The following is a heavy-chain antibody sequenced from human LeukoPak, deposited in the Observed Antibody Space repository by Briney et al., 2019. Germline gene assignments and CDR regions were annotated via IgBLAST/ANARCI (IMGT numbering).Heavy chain of an antibody. D-gene: IGHD3-22*01. J-gene: IGHJ4*02. CDR2: INHSGST. CDR1: GGSFSGYY. V-gene: IGHV4-34*01. CDR3: ARYNYYDSSGSDPEGFDY. Sequence: SETLSLTCAVYGGSFSGYYWSWLRQPPGKGLEWIGEINHSGSTNYNPSLKSRVTISVDTSKNQFSLKLSSVTAADTAVYYCARYNYYDSSGSDPEGFDYWGQGTLVTVSS.